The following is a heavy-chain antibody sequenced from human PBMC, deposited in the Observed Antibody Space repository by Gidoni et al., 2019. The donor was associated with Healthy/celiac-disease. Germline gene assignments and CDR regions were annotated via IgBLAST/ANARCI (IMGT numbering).Heavy chain of an antibody. CDR1: GGTFSSYA. CDR3: AREGDCSGGSCYSSGPDAFDI. D-gene: IGHD2-15*01. J-gene: IGHJ3*02. V-gene: IGHV1-69*01. CDR2: IIPIFGTA. Sequence: QVQLVQSGAEVKKPGASVKVSCKSSGGTFSSYALSWGRQAPGQGLEWMGGIIPIFGTANYAQKFQGRVTITADESTSTAYMELSSLRSEDTAVYYCAREGDCSGGSCYSSGPDAFDIWGQGTMVTVSS.